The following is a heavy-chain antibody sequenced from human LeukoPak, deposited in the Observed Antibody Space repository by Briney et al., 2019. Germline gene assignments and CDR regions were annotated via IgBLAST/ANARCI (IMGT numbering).Heavy chain of an antibody. D-gene: IGHD6-13*01. CDR2: IWYDGSNK. CDR1: GFTFSSYG. CDR3: AKEEMGDIAAAFDY. Sequence: GRSLRLSCAASGFTFSSYGMHWARQAPGKGLEWVAVIWYDGSNKYYADSVKGRFTISRDNSKNTLYLQMNSLRAEDTAVYYCAKEEMGDIAAAFDYWGQGTLVTVSS. J-gene: IGHJ4*02. V-gene: IGHV3-33*06.